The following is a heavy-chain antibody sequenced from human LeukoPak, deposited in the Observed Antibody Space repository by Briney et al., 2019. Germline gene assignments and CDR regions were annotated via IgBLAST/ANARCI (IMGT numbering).Heavy chain of an antibody. J-gene: IGHJ6*03. D-gene: IGHD1-14*01. V-gene: IGHV3-33*06. CDR2: IWYDGSNK. Sequence: GGSLRLSCAASGFIFSNYWMSWVRQAPGKGLEWVAVIWYDGSNKYYADSVKGRFTISRDNSKNTLYLQMNSLRAEDTAVYYCAKAGDYYYYYMDVWGKGTTVTVSS. CDR3: AKAGDYYYYYMDV. CDR1: GFIFSNYW.